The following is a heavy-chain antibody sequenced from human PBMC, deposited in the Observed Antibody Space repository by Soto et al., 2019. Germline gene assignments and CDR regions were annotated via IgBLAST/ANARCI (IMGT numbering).Heavy chain of an antibody. Sequence: PGGSLRLSCAASGFTFSSYGIHWVRQAPGKGLEWVAPISYDGTDKYYADSVKGRFTISRDNSKNTLYLQMSSLGPEDTAVYYFVKERYAQLWLEDYGMDVCGQGITVTVCS. V-gene: IGHV3-30*18. CDR3: VKERYAQLWLEDYGMDV. CDR2: ISYDGTDK. J-gene: IGHJ6*02. CDR1: GFTFSSYG. D-gene: IGHD5-18*01.